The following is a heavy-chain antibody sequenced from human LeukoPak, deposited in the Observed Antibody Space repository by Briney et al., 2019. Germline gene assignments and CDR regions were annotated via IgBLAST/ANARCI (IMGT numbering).Heavy chain of an antibody. CDR1: GFTFSSYS. D-gene: IGHD6-19*01. V-gene: IGHV3-30*18. Sequence: PGGSLRLSCAASGFTFSSYSMHWVRQAPGKGLEWVAVISYDGSNKYYADSVKGRFTISRDNSKNTLYLQMNSLRAEDTAVYYCAKDRPSGPVGYWGQGTLVTVSS. CDR2: ISYDGSNK. CDR3: AKDRPSGPVGY. J-gene: IGHJ4*02.